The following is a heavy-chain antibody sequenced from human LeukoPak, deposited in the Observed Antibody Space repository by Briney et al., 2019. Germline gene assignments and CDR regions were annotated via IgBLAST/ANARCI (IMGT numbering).Heavy chain of an antibody. Sequence: ASVKVSCKASGYTFTSYGISWVRQAPGQGLEWMGWISAYNGNTNYAQKLQGRVTMTTDTSTSTAYMELRSLRSDDTAVYYCARYGYTIFGVLSSQYYMDVWGKGTTVTVSS. V-gene: IGHV1-18*01. J-gene: IGHJ6*03. CDR2: ISAYNGNT. CDR3: ARYGYTIFGVLSSQYYMDV. CDR1: GYTFTSYG. D-gene: IGHD3-3*01.